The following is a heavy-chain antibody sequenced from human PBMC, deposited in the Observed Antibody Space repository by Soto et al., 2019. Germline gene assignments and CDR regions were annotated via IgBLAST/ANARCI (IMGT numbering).Heavy chain of an antibody. CDR1: GGSISRSTYY. V-gene: IGHV4-39*01. CDR2: IYYSGST. CDR3: ARQVPAAIRLGWFDP. Sequence: ETLSLTCTVSGGSISRSTYYWGWIRQPPGKGLEWIGSIYYSGSTYYRPSLKSRVTISVDTSKNQFSLKLSSVTAADTAVYYCARQVPAAIRLGWFDPWGQGTLVTVSS. J-gene: IGHJ5*02. D-gene: IGHD2-2*02.